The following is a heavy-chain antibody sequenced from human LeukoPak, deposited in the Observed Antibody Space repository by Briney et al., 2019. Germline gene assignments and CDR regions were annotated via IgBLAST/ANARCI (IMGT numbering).Heavy chain of an antibody. CDR3: ARSRSGYGYEHGAFEI. D-gene: IGHD5-12*01. J-gene: IGHJ3*02. CDR2: IDYRGST. V-gene: IGHV4-59*01. Sequence: SETLSLTCNVSNDSISNYYWSWIRRPPGKGLEWIAYIDYRGSTTNNPSLRSRITISVDTSRNQFSLKLRSVTAADTAVYYCARSRSGYGYEHGAFEIWGQGTMVTVSS. CDR1: NDSISNYY.